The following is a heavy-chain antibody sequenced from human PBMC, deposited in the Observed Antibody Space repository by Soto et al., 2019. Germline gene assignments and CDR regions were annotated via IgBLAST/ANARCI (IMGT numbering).Heavy chain of an antibody. CDR2: ISYDGSNK. V-gene: IGHV3-30*18. J-gene: IGHJ4*01. CDR1: GFTFSSYG. CDR3: AKNSPEGYYYDSSGYLDY. Sequence: GGSLRHSCAASGFTFSSYGMHWVRQAPGKVLDWVAVISYDGSNKYYADSVKGRFTISRDNSKNTLYLQMNSLRAEDTAVYYCAKNSPEGYYYDSSGYLDYWGRRSLVTVSS. D-gene: IGHD3-22*01.